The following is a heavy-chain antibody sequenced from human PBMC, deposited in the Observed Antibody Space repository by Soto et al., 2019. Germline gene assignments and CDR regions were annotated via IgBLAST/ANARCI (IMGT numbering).Heavy chain of an antibody. D-gene: IGHD3-22*01. CDR3: ARDRLMDYDSSGYYDY. CDR1: GFTFSSYA. J-gene: IGHJ4*02. Sequence: QPGGSLRLSCAASGFTFSSYAMSWVRQAPGKGLEWVSAISGSGGSTYYADSVKGRFTISRDNSKNTLYLQMNSLRAEDTAVYYCARDRLMDYDSSGYYDYWGQGTLVTVSS. V-gene: IGHV3-23*01. CDR2: ISGSGGST.